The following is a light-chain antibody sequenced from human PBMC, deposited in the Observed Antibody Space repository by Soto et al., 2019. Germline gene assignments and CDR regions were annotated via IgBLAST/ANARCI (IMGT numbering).Light chain of an antibody. CDR1: KLGDKY. Sequence: SYELTQPPSVSVSPGQTASITCSGDKLGDKYACWYQQKSGQSPVLVIYQDTKRPSGIPERFSGSKSGNTASLTISGLQAEDEADYYCCSYAGSYLYVFGTGTKLTVL. J-gene: IGLJ1*01. CDR2: QDT. CDR3: CSYAGSYLYV. V-gene: IGLV3-1*01.